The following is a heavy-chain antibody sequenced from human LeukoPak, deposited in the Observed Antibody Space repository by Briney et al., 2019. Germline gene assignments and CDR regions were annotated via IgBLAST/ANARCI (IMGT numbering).Heavy chain of an antibody. D-gene: IGHD2-8*02. CDR1: GFTLSCCG. J-gene: IGHJ6*03. CDR3: ARASVGWWHDRPYYMDV. CDR2: IRYDGSNE. Sequence: GGSLRLSCVASGFTLSCCGMHWVRQAPGKGLEWVAFIRYDGSNEYYADSVKGRFTISRDNSKNTLYLQMNSLRAEDTAVYYCARASVGWWHDRPYYMDVWGKGITVTVSS. V-gene: IGHV3-30*02.